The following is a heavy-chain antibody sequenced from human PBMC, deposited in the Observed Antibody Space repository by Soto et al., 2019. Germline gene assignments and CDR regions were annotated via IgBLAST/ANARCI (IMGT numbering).Heavy chain of an antibody. CDR1: GGTFSSYT. CDR2: IIPILGIA. CDR3: ASPGRFGELFDDSYHYGMDV. D-gene: IGHD3-10*01. Sequence: SVKVSCKASGGTFSSYTISWVRQAPGQGLEWMGRIIPILGIANYAQKFQGRVTITADKSTSTAYMELSSLRSEDTAVYYCASPGRFGELFDDSYHYGMDVWGQGTTVTVSS. J-gene: IGHJ6*02. V-gene: IGHV1-69*02.